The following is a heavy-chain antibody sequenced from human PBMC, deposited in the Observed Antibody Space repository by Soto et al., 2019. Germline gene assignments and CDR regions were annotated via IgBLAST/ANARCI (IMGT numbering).Heavy chain of an antibody. Sequence: GGSLRLSCAASGFTFSSYDMNWVRQAPGKGLEWVSAISGSGCSTYYADSVKGRFTISRDNAKNTLYLQMNSLRAEDTAVYYCATYVGWYYYYYGIDVWGQGTLVTVSS. V-gene: IGHV3-23*01. J-gene: IGHJ6*02. CDR1: GFTFSSYD. CDR2: ISGSGCST. CDR3: ATYVGWYYYYYGIDV. D-gene: IGHD2-15*01.